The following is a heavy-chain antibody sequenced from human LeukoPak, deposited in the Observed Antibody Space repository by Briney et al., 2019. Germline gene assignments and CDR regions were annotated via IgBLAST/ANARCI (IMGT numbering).Heavy chain of an antibody. Sequence: GGSLRLSCAASGFTFSSYWMSWVRQAPGKGLEGVANIKQDGSEKYYVDSVKGRFTISRDNAKNSLYLQMNSLRAEDTAVYYCARAPTVTTSYYYYMDVWGKGTTVTVSS. V-gene: IGHV3-7*01. CDR1: GFTFSSYW. J-gene: IGHJ6*03. D-gene: IGHD4-17*01. CDR2: IKQDGSEK. CDR3: ARAPTVTTSYYYYMDV.